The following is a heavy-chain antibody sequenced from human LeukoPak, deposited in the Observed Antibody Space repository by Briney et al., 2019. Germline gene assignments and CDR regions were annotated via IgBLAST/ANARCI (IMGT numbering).Heavy chain of an antibody. Sequence: GESLRISCKGSGYSFTSYWISWVRQMPGKGLEWMGRIDPSDSYTNYSPSSQGHVTISADKSISTAYLQWSSLKASDTAMYYCARMTMVRGVTYYYGMDVWGKGTTVTVSS. CDR2: IDPSDSYT. CDR3: ARMTMVRGVTYYYGMDV. CDR1: GYSFTSYW. V-gene: IGHV5-10-1*01. D-gene: IGHD3-10*01. J-gene: IGHJ6*04.